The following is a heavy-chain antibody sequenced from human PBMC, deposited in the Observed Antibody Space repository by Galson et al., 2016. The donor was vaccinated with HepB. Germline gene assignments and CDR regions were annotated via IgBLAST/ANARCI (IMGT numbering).Heavy chain of an antibody. CDR2: LSASGGTT. J-gene: IGHJ6*02. CDR1: GFTFNTYS. V-gene: IGHV3-23*01. CDR3: ARDPMATRYYYYGMDV. D-gene: IGHD5-24*01. Sequence: SLRLSCAASGFTFNTYSMSWVRQAPGKGLEWVSTLSASGGTTYYSDSVKGRFTISRDNSKNTLYLQMNSLRAEDTAVYYCARDPMATRYYYYGMDVWGQGTTVTV.